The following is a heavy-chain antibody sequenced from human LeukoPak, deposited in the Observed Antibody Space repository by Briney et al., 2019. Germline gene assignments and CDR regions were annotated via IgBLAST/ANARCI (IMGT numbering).Heavy chain of an antibody. J-gene: IGHJ2*01. D-gene: IGHD3-10*01. Sequence: GGSLRLSCAASAFTFSTYAMSWVRQAPGKGLEWVSGISNSGGSTPYADSVRGRFTISRDNSKNTLYLQMTSLRAEDTAVYYCAKGFYGSRYWYFDRWGRGTPVTVSS. CDR3: AKGFYGSRYWYFDR. CDR2: ISNSGGST. V-gene: IGHV3-23*01. CDR1: AFTFSTYA.